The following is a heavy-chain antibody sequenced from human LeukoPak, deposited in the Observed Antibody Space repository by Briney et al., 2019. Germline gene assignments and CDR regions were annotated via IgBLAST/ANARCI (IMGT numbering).Heavy chain of an antibody. CDR1: GFTFSSYA. J-gene: IGHJ4*02. D-gene: IGHD3-9*01. Sequence: QPGRSLRLSCAASGFTFSSYAMSWVRQAPGKGLEWVSAISGSGGSTYYADSVKGRFTISRDNAKNTMYLQMSSLRADDSAVYYCGRGGLTGQMAAFDYWGQGALVTVST. CDR2: ISGSGGST. V-gene: IGHV3-23*01. CDR3: GRGGLTGQMAAFDY.